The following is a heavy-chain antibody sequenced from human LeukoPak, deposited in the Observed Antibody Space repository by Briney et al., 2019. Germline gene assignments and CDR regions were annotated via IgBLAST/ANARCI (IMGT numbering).Heavy chain of an antibody. Sequence: ASVTVSCKASGYTFTSYGVRWVLQAPGQGLEWMGWISAYNGNTNYAQKLQGRVTMTTDTSTSTAYMELRSLRSDDTAVYYCAVGMGYSYGYRYYYCYMDVWGKGTTVTVSS. D-gene: IGHD5-18*01. CDR3: AVGMGYSYGYRYYYCYMDV. J-gene: IGHJ6*03. V-gene: IGHV1-18*01. CDR2: ISAYNGNT. CDR1: GYTFTSYG.